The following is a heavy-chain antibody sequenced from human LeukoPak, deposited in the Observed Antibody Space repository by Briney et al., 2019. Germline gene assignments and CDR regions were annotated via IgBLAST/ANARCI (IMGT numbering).Heavy chain of an antibody. CDR3: ARDRIAAAGTPDY. CDR1: GXXFSSYS. V-gene: IGHV3-21*01. Sequence: GGSLRLSCAASGXXFSSYSMNWVRQAPGKGPEWVSSISSSSSYIYYADSVKGRFTISRDNAKNSLYLQMNRLRAEDTAVYYCARDRIAAAGTPDYWGQGTLVTVSS. D-gene: IGHD6-13*01. CDR2: ISSSSSYI. J-gene: IGHJ4*02.